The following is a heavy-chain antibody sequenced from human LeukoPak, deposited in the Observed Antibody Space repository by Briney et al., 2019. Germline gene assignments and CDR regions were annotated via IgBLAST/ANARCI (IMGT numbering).Heavy chain of an antibody. J-gene: IGHJ4*02. CDR1: GFTFSGYA. CDR3: ARVGYYASGPFSYFDY. D-gene: IGHD3-10*01. Sequence: GRSLRLSCAASGFTFSGYAMHWVRQAPGKGLEWVAVISYDGSNEYYADSVKGRFTISRDNSKNTLYLQMNSLSVEDTAVYYCARVGYYASGPFSYFDYWGQGTPVTVSS. V-gene: IGHV3-30-3*01. CDR2: ISYDGSNE.